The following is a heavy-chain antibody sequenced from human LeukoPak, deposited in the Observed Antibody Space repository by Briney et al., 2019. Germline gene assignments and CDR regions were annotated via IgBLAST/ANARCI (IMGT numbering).Heavy chain of an antibody. CDR1: GFTFDDYA. Sequence: PGGSLRLSCAASGFTFDDYAMHWVRQAPGKGLEWVSGISWNSGSIGYADPVKGRFTISRDNAKNSLYLQMNSLRAEDTALYYCAKADSTVWSGYYLFDYWGQGTLVTVSS. V-gene: IGHV3-9*01. CDR3: AKADSTVWSGYYLFDY. CDR2: ISWNSGSI. D-gene: IGHD3-3*01. J-gene: IGHJ4*02.